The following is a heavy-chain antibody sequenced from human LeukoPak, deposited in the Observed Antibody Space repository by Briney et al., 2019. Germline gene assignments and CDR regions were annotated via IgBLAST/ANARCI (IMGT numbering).Heavy chain of an antibody. D-gene: IGHD3/OR15-3a*01. J-gene: IGHJ6*02. CDR1: GYTFTSFG. CDR3: AKDHSDFWNGYSNYYYYYGMDV. CDR2: ISAYNGNT. Sequence: ASVKVSCKASGYTFTSFGISWVRQAPGQGLEWMGWISAYNGNTNSAQKFQGRVTMTTDTSTTTAYMELRSLRSDDTAVYYCAKDHSDFWNGYSNYYYYYGMDVWGQGTTVTVSS. V-gene: IGHV1-18*01.